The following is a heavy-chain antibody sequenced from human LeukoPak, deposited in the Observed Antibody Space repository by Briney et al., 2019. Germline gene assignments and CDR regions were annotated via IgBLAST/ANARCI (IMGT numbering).Heavy chain of an antibody. CDR2: INPHSGGT. J-gene: IGHJ6*03. CDR3: GRYSNYGFDYYYMDV. D-gene: IGHD4-11*01. CDR1: GDTFIGYY. V-gene: IGHV1-2*02. Sequence: ASVKVSCKVSGDTFIGYYIHWVRQAPGQRLEWIGWINPHSGGTNYAQKFQGRVTMTRDMSISTAYMELSRLRSDDTAMYYCGRYSNYGFDYYYMDVWGKGTTVTVSS.